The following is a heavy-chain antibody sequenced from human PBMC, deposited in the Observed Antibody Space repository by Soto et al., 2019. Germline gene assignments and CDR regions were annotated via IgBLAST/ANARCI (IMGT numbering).Heavy chain of an antibody. V-gene: IGHV4-59*11. D-gene: IGHD3-10*01. J-gene: IGHJ4*02. CDR1: GGSISSHY. CDR3: ATYSGSGTFDY. Sequence: SETLSLTCTVSGGSISSHYWSWIRQPPGKGLEWIGYIYYSGSTNYNPSLKSRVSISVDTSKNQFSLKLSSVTAADTAIYYCATYSGSGTFDYWGQGTLVTVS. CDR2: IYYSGST.